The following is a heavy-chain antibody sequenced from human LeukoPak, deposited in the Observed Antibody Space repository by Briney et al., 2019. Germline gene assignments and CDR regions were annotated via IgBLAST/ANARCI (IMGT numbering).Heavy chain of an antibody. CDR2: INHSGST. V-gene: IGHV4-34*01. CDR3: ARDKRGLAWFDP. D-gene: IGHD3-16*01. Sequence: KPSETLSLTCAVYGGSFSGYYWSWIRQPPGKGLEWIGEINHSGSTNYNPSLKSRVTISVDTSKNQFSLKLSSVTAADTAVYYCARDKRGLAWFDPWGQGTPVTVSS. CDR1: GGSFSGYY. J-gene: IGHJ5*02.